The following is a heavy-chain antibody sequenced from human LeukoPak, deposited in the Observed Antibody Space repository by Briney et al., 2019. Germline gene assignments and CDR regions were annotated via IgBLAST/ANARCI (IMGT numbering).Heavy chain of an antibody. D-gene: IGHD6-19*01. CDR1: GYTFTSYG. Sequence: ASVKVSCKASGYTFTSYGISWVRQAPGQGLEWMGWISAYNGNTNYAQKLQGRVTMTTDTSTSTAYMELRSLRSEDTAVYYCARGHKVAGTFYFDYWGQGTLVTVSS. J-gene: IGHJ4*02. V-gene: IGHV1-18*01. CDR2: ISAYNGNT. CDR3: ARGHKVAGTFYFDY.